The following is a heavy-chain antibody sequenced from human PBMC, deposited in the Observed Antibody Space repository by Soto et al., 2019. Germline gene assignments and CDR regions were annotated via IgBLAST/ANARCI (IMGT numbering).Heavy chain of an antibody. CDR2: ISYGGST. CDR3: SRGILV. D-gene: IGHD5-18*01. V-gene: IGHV4-31*03. J-gene: IGHJ4*02. CDR1: GGSINSGGYC. Sequence: QVQLQESGPGLVKPSQSLSLTCTVSGGSINSGGYCWSWIRQPPGKGLDWLGYISYGGSTSYNPSLKSRVTISVDTSKNQFSLKLTSVTAADTAVYYCSRGILVWGQGALITVSS.